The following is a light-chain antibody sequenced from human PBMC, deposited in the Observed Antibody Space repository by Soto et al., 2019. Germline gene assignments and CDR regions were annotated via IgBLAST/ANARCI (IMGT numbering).Light chain of an antibody. V-gene: IGKV3-11*01. Sequence: EIVLTQSPATLSLSPGERATLSCRASQSVSSYLAWYQQKPGQAPRLLIYDASNRATGIPARFSGSGSGTDFTLTTISPEPEDVAVSYCQQRSNSPRVTCGPGTKVDIK. CDR3: QQRSNSPRVT. CDR2: DAS. J-gene: IGKJ3*01. CDR1: QSVSSY.